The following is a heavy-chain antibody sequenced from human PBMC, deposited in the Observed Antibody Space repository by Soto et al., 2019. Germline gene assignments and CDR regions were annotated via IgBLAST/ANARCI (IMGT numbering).Heavy chain of an antibody. D-gene: IGHD4-17*01. J-gene: IGHJ4*02. V-gene: IGHV1-18*01. CDR2: ISAYNGNT. Sequence: QVQLVQSGAEVKKPGASVKVSCKASGYTFTSYGISWVRQAPGQVLEWMGWISAYNGNTNYAQKLQGRVTMTTDTSTSTAYMELRSLRSDDTAVYYCAREVMPPFTDYGDYSYYFDYWGQGTRVTVSS. CDR1: GYTFTSYG. CDR3: AREVMPPFTDYGDYSYYFDY.